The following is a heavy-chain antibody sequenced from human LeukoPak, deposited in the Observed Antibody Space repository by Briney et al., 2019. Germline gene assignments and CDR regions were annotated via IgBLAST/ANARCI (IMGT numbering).Heavy chain of an antibody. J-gene: IGHJ6*03. CDR2: IKQDGSDR. Sequence: PGGSLRLSCTASGFTFSDYWMIWVRQVLGKGLQWVADIKQDGSDRIYVDSVKGRFTNSRDNAKNSVYLQMNSLRAEYTAVYYCARLYCGVGICYSYYREFWGKGATVTVSS. CDR3: ARLYCGVGICYSYYREF. CDR1: GFTFSDYW. D-gene: IGHD2-21*01. V-gene: IGHV3-7*01.